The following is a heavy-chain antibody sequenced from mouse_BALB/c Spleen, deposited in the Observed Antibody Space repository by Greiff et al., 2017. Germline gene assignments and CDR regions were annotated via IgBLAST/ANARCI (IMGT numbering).Heavy chain of an antibody. CDR3: ARQGNGGYFDV. Sequence: EVKLVESGGDLVKPGGSLKLSCAASGFAFSSYDMSWVRQTPEKRLEWVAYISSGGGSTYYPDTVKGRFTISRDNAKNTLYLQMSSLKSEDTAMYYCARQGNGGYFDVWGAGTTVTVSS. CDR1: GFAFSSYD. CDR2: ISSGGGST. V-gene: IGHV5-12-1*01. J-gene: IGHJ1*01.